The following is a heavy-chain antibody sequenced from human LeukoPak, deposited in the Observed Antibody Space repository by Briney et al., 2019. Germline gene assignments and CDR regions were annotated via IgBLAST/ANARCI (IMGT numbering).Heavy chain of an antibody. CDR3: ARASYDFWSGYYTYYYYYYMDV. D-gene: IGHD3-3*01. Sequence: PSETLSLTCTVSGGSISSSSFYWGWIRQPPGKGLEWIGAIYYSGNTYYNPSLKSRVTISVDTSKNQFSLKLSSVTAADTAVYYCARASYDFWSGYYTYYYYYYMDVWGKGTTVTVSS. J-gene: IGHJ6*03. V-gene: IGHV4-39*07. CDR1: GGSISSSSFY. CDR2: IYYSGNT.